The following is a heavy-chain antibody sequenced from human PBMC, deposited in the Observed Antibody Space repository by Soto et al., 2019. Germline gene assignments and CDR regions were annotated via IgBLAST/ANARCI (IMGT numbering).Heavy chain of an antibody. CDR3: AGGSGWTSDT. D-gene: IGHD6-19*01. CDR2: INQDGGEK. CDR1: EFTC. J-gene: IGHJ5*02. Sequence: EVQLVESGGGLVQHGGSLRLSCAVSEFTCMNWVRQAPGKGLEWVANINQDGGEKHYLESVRGRFTISRDNAKKSLYLEMNSLSAEDTAVYYCAGGSGWTSDTGGQGTLVTVSS. V-gene: IGHV3-7*05.